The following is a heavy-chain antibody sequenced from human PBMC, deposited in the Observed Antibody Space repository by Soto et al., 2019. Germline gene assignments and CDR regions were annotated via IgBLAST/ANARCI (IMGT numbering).Heavy chain of an antibody. CDR3: ARYVYYDFWSGYYSYYYYGMDV. V-gene: IGHV3-33*01. Sequence: GGSLRLSCAASGFTFSSYGMHWVRQAPGKGLEWVAVIWYDGSNKYYADSVKGRFTISRDNSKNTLYLQMNSLRAEDTAVYYCARYVYYDFWSGYYSYYYYGMDVWGQGTTVTVSS. J-gene: IGHJ6*02. CDR2: IWYDGSNK. CDR1: GFTFSSYG. D-gene: IGHD3-3*01.